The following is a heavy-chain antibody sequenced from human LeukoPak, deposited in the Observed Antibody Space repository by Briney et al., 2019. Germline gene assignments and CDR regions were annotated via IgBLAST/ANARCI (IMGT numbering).Heavy chain of an antibody. Sequence: SVTLSCIAYGFILGDYAMSWFRPAPGRGREWVGFISRMAYGWSTLYGASVRPSLTIPRHDQEITVSAHIISLKTDDTGVYYCTSTQLERGEYGYTMDVWGQGPTAAVSS. CDR3: TSTQLERGEYGYTMDV. CDR1: GFILGDYA. V-gene: IGHV3-49*03. D-gene: IGHD1-1*01. J-gene: IGHJ6*02. CDR2: ISRMAYGWST.